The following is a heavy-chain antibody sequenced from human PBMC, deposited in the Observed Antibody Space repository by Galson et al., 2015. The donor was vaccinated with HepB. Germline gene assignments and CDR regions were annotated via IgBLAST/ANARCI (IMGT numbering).Heavy chain of an antibody. CDR2: IHPDGSET. V-gene: IGHV3-7*03. D-gene: IGHD4-17*01. J-gene: IGHJ4*02. CDR1: W. Sequence: WMGWVRRGPGKGLEWVANIHPDGSETYYVDSVEGRFTISRDNAKNTLYLQMNSLRAEDTAVYYCARHGEYTFDFWGQGTLVTVSS. CDR3: ARHGEYTFDF.